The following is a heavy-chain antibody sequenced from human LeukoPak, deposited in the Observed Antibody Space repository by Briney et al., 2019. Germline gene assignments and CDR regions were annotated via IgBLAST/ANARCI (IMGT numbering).Heavy chain of an antibody. CDR1: GLTFSSYS. J-gene: IGHJ6*02. Sequence: PGGSLRLSCAASGLTFSSYSMNWVRQAPGKGLEWVSYISSISTTIYYADSVKGRFTISRDNAKNSLYLQMNSLRDEDTAVYYCARASYYDFWSGPYPYYYYGMDVWGQGTTVTVSS. D-gene: IGHD3-3*01. V-gene: IGHV3-48*02. CDR2: ISSISTTI. CDR3: ARASYYDFWSGPYPYYYYGMDV.